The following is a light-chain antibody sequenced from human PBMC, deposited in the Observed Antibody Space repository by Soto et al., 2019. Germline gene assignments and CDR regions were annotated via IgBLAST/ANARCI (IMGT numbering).Light chain of an antibody. CDR3: QQANTFPLT. J-gene: IGKJ4*01. CDR2: GAS. V-gene: IGKV1D-12*01. CDR1: QRISSW. Sequence: DIQMTQSPSSVSASVGDRVTITCRASQRISSWLAWYQQKPGKAPKLLIYGASSLKTGVPSRFSGSGSGTDFTLNISSLQPEDFATYYCQQANTFPLTFGGGTKVEIK.